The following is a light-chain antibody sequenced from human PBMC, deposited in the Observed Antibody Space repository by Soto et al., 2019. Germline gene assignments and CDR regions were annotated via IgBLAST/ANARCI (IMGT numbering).Light chain of an antibody. Sequence: ETVLTQSPATLSVSPGERVTLSCRARQSVRSNLAWYQQRPGQAPRLLISGASTRATGIPARFSGSGSGTEFTLTISSLQSEDFAIYYCQQYNDWPPWTFGQGTKVEIK. V-gene: IGKV3-15*01. J-gene: IGKJ1*01. CDR2: GAS. CDR1: QSVRSN. CDR3: QQYNDWPPWT.